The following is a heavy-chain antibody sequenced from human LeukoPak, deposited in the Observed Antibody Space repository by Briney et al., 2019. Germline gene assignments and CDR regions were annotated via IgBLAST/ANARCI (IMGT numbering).Heavy chain of an antibody. D-gene: IGHD4-11*01. V-gene: IGHV6-1*01. CDR2: TYFRSKWYI. CDR3: ARENSRGRFDY. Sequence: SQTLSLTCGISGDSVSSNNAAWNWIMQSPSRGLEWLGRTYFRSKWYINSAVSVKSRVTINPDSSKNQVSLHLNSVTPEDTAMYFCARENSRGRFDYWGQGTLVTISS. J-gene: IGHJ4*02. CDR1: GDSVSSNNAA.